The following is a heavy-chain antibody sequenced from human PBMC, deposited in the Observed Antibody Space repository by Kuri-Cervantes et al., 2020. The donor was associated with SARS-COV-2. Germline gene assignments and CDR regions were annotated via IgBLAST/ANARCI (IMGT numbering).Heavy chain of an antibody. Sequence: ASVKVSCKASGYSFTNYGMHWVRQAPGQSLEWLGWINTGNANRKYSDKFQGRVTITRDSSASTAYMELSSLRPEDQAVYFCARESSYYVSGSYPTLGYWGQGTLVTVSS. V-gene: IGHV1-3*04. CDR2: INTGNANR. CDR1: GYSFTNYG. CDR3: ARESSYYVSGSYPTLGY. J-gene: IGHJ4*02. D-gene: IGHD3-10*01.